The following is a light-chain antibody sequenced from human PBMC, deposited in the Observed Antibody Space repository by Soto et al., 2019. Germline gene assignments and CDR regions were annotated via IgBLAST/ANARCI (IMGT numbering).Light chain of an antibody. J-gene: IGLJ1*01. CDR1: SSDVGGYKY. V-gene: IGLV2-14*01. Sequence: QSALSQPASVSGSPGQSITISCTGTSSDVGGYKYVSWYQHHPDKAPKLIISVVSNRPSGLSNRFSASKSGNTASLTISGLQAEDEADYYCGLYTSSDIPYVLGTGTKLTVL. CDR3: GLYTSSDIPYV. CDR2: VVS.